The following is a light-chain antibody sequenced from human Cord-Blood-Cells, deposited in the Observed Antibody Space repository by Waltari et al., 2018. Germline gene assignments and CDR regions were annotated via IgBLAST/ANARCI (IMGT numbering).Light chain of an antibody. CDR2: GKN. CDR3: NSRDSSGNHLV. V-gene: IGLV3-19*01. CDR1: SLRSYY. J-gene: IGLJ3*02. Sequence: SSELTQDPAVSVALGQTVRITCQGDSLRSYYASWYQQKPGQAPVLVIYGKNNRPSGIPDRFSGSSSGNTASFTFTGAQAEDEADYYCNSRDSSGNHLVVGGGTKLTGL.